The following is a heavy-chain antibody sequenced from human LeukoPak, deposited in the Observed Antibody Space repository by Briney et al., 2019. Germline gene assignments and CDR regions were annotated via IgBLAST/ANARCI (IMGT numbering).Heavy chain of an antibody. D-gene: IGHD1-26*01. Sequence: SETLSLTCGVSGDSISGSSSYYWGWTRQPPGKGLEWIGSVYHSGNTYYNPYLKSRATVSVDTSKNQFSLRLSSVTAADTAIYYCTRDSGHHRTDCWGQRTLVTVSS. CDR1: GDSISGSSSYY. CDR2: VYHSGNT. V-gene: IGHV4-39*02. CDR3: TRDSGHHRTDC. J-gene: IGHJ4*02.